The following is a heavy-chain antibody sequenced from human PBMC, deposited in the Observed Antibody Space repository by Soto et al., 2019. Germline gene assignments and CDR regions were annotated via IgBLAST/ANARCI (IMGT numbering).Heavy chain of an antibody. CDR2: ISSSSSYI. CDR1: GFTFSSYS. Sequence: GGSLRLSCLVSGFTFSSYSMKWVRQAPGKGLEWVSSISSSSSYIYYADSVKGRFTISRDNAKNSLYLQMNSLRVEDTAVYYCARTAYCGGDCYSGGPDFWGQGTLVTVS. V-gene: IGHV3-21*01. D-gene: IGHD2-21*02. J-gene: IGHJ4*02. CDR3: ARTAYCGGDCYSGGPDF.